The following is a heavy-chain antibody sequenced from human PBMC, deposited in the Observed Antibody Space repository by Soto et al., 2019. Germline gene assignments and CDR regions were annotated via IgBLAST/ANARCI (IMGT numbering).Heavy chain of an antibody. CDR2: IIPIFGTA. Sequence: QVQLVQSGAEVKKPGSSVKVSCKASGGTFSSYAISWVRQAPGQGLEWMGGIIPIFGTANYAQKFQGRVTITADESMSTAYMELSSLRSEDTAVYYCARDLGYYDSSGYYSLRYWGQGTLVTVSS. J-gene: IGHJ4*02. CDR1: GGTFSSYA. D-gene: IGHD3-22*01. V-gene: IGHV1-69*01. CDR3: ARDLGYYDSSGYYSLRY.